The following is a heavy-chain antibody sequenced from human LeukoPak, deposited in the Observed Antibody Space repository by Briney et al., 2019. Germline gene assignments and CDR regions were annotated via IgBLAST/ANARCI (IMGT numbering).Heavy chain of an antibody. CDR2: INPNSGGT. CDR1: GYTFTGYY. D-gene: IGHD3-3*01. V-gene: IGHV1-2*02. J-gene: IGHJ5*02. Sequence: ASVKVSCKASGYTFTGYYIHWVRQAPGQGLEWMGWINPNSGGTNYAQKFQGRVTMTRDTSISTAYMELSRLRSDDTAVYYCARDPNRYDFWSGSRRLRFDPWGQGTLVTVSS. CDR3: ARDPNRYDFWSGSRRLRFDP.